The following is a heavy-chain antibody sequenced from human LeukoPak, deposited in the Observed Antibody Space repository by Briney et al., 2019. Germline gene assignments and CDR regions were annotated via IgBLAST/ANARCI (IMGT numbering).Heavy chain of an antibody. CDR3: ARSTSVHYLFDY. V-gene: IGHV5-51*01. CDR1: GYSFISYS. CDR2: IYAGDSDT. Sequence: GESLKISCKGSGYSFISYSIGWVRQMPGKGLEWMGIIYAGDSDTRYSPSFQGQVTMSVDKSITTAYLQWSGLKASDTAMYFCARSTSVHYLFDYWGQGTLVTVSS. J-gene: IGHJ4*02. D-gene: IGHD3-10*01.